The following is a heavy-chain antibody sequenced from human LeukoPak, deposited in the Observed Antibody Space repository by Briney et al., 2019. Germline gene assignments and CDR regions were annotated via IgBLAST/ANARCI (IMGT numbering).Heavy chain of an antibody. CDR3: TTSPGITVFGVVTDY. Sequence: GRSLRLSCAASGPTFRNAFMNWVRQAPWKGLEWVDRIESSTDGGTTDYAAPVKGRFTMSRDDSKNTLYLQMNNVKTEDTGVYYCTTSPGITVFGVVTDYWGQGTLVIVSS. D-gene: IGHD3-3*01. V-gene: IGHV3-15*04. CDR1: GPTFRNAF. J-gene: IGHJ4*02. CDR2: IESSTDGGTT.